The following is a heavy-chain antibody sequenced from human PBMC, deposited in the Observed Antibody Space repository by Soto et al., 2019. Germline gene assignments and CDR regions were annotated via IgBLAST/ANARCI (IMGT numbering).Heavy chain of an antibody. Sequence: SETLSLTCTVSGGSISSGDYYWSWIRQHPGKGLEWIGYIYYSGSTNYNPSLKSRVTISVDTSKNQFSLKLSSVTVADSAVYYCATDYGDYYYYGMDVWGQGTTVTVSS. J-gene: IGHJ6*02. CDR3: ATDYGDYYYYGMDV. CDR1: GGSISSGDYY. CDR2: IYYSGST. V-gene: IGHV4-31*03. D-gene: IGHD4-17*01.